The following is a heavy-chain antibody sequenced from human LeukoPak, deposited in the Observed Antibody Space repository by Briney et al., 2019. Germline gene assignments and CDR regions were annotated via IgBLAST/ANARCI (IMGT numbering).Heavy chain of an antibody. J-gene: IGHJ2*01. CDR1: GYSLTSGYY. CDR3: VTSRGYYYGGYWYFDL. Sequence: SETLSLTCTVSGYSLTSGYYWGWIRQPPGKGLEWIASIFHSGSTFYNPSVKSRVTISKDTSNSQFSLKLDSLTAADTAVYYCVTSRGYYYGGYWYFDLWGRGTLVTVSS. V-gene: IGHV4-38-2*02. CDR2: IFHSGST. D-gene: IGHD3-22*01.